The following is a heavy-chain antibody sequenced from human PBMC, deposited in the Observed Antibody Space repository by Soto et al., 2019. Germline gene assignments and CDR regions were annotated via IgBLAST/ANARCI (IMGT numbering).Heavy chain of an antibody. D-gene: IGHD5-12*01. CDR3: VRVVAIPGYPDN. Sequence: QVQLVQSGAEVKQPASSVKVSSKTSGATFSSYAITWVRQAPGQGLEWMGGIVPTVDTSTYAQKFQGRVTITADKFTNTVYMELSSLRSDDTAVYYCVRVVAIPGYPDNWGQGTLVIVSS. V-gene: IGHV1-69*14. CDR1: GATFSSYA. CDR2: IVPTVDTS. J-gene: IGHJ4*02.